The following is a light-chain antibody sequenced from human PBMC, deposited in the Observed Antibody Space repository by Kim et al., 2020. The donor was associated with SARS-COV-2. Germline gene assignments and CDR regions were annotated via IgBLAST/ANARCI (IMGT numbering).Light chain of an antibody. CDR2: EVN. CDR3: CSYAGSSTFVI. Sequence: SITISCPGTSRDVGNYNLVSWYQQRPGKAPKLIIFEVNKRPSGVSNRFSGSKSGDTASLTISGLQAEDESDYYCCSYAGSSTFVIFGGGTQLTVL. V-gene: IGLV2-23*02. CDR1: SRDVGNYNL. J-gene: IGLJ2*01.